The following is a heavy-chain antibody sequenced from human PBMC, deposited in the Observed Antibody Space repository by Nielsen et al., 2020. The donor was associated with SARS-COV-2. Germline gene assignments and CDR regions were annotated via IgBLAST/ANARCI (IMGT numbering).Heavy chain of an antibody. J-gene: IGHJ4*02. Sequence: GESLKISCAASGFTFSSFGMHWVRQAPGKGLEWVAVIWYDGSNRNHADIVKGRFTISRDNAKNSLYLQMNSLRAEDTAVYYCARDSQGPFGDPWAFDYWGQGTLVTVSS. CDR3: ARDSQGPFGDPWAFDY. D-gene: IGHD3-16*01. V-gene: IGHV3-33*01. CDR2: IWYDGSNR. CDR1: GFTFSSFG.